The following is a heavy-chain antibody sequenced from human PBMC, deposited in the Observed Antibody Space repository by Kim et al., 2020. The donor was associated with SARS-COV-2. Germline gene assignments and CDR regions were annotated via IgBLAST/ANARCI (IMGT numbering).Heavy chain of an antibody. J-gene: IGHJ5*01. CDR3: ASPQWLFP. Sequence: SSTIYYPDAVKGRFTISRDNAKNSLYLQMNSLRDEDTAVYYCASPQWLFPWGQGTLVTVSS. D-gene: IGHD6-19*01. CDR2: SSTI. V-gene: IGHV3-48*02.